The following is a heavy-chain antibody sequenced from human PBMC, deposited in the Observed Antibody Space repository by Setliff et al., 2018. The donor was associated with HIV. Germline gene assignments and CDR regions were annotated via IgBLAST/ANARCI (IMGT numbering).Heavy chain of an antibody. D-gene: IGHD6-13*01. CDR3: ARGGTAAAGYLDN. CDR1: GGSFSEYY. CDR2: ISHSGTT. Sequence: PSETLSLTCAVYGGSFSEYYWSWVRQPPGKGLEWLGEISHSGTTNYNPSLKSRLTILVDTSKKQFSVKLSSVTAADTAVYYCARGGTAAAGYLDNWGQGTPVTV. J-gene: IGHJ4*02. V-gene: IGHV4-34*01.